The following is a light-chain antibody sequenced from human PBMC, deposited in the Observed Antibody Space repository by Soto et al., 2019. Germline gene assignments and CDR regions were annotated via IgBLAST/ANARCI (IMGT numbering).Light chain of an antibody. V-gene: IGKV1-13*02. J-gene: IGKJ4*01. CDR1: QGISSA. CDR3: QKFNSYPLT. Sequence: AIQLTQSPSSLSASVGDRVTITCRASQGISSALAWYQQKPGKAPKLLIYDASSLESGVPSRFSGSGSGTDFTLTISSLRPEDVATYYCQKFNSYPLTFGGGTKVEIK. CDR2: DAS.